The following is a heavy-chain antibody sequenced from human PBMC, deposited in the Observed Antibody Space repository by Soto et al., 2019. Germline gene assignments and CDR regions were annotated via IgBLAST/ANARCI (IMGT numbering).Heavy chain of an antibody. V-gene: IGHV3-30*04. J-gene: IGHJ5*02. D-gene: IGHD1-26*01. CDR3: ARVGGWYSRT. CDR1: GFTFSTYT. CDR2: ISDHGRTK. Sequence: QVQLVESGGGVVQPGRSLRLSCAASGFTFSTYTIHWFRQAPGKGLEWVAVISDHGRTKNYADSVKGRFTISRENSNNTLYLQMNSLRVDDTAVYYCARVGGWYSRTWGQGTLVTVSS.